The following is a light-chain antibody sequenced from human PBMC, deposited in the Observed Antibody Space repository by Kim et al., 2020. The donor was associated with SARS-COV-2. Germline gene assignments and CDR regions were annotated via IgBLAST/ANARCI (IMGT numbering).Light chain of an antibody. CDR2: DAS. J-gene: IGKJ2*01. Sequence: EIVLTQSPGTLSLSPGERATLSCRASQSISNNYLAWYQQKPGQAPRLLIFDASRRATGIPDRFSGSESGTDFTLTINRLEPEDFAVYYCQQYGSIPHTFGLRTKL. CDR1: QSISNNY. CDR3: QQYGSIPHT. V-gene: IGKV3-20*01.